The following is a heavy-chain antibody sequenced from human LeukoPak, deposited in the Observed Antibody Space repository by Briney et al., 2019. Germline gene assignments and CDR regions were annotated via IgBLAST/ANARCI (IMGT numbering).Heavy chain of an antibody. Sequence: SETLSLTCTVSGGSISSYYWSWIRQPPGKGLEWIGYIYYSGSTNYNPSLKSRVTISVDTSKNQFSLKLSSVTAADTAVYYCARVSHLDYVLAFDPWGQGTLVTVSS. J-gene: IGHJ5*02. CDR3: ARVSHLDYVLAFDP. CDR1: GGSISSYY. V-gene: IGHV4-59*01. D-gene: IGHD3-16*01. CDR2: IYYSGST.